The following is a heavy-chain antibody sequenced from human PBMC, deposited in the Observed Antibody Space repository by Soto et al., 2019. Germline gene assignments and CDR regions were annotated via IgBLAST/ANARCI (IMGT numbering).Heavy chain of an antibody. J-gene: IGHJ4*02. CDR1: GGSFSGFF. CDR2: VNHGGST. CDR3: ARAAVAAGGPFDK. V-gene: IGHV4-34*01. D-gene: IGHD2-15*01. Sequence: KTSETLSLTCAVSGGSFSGFFWGWIRQPPGKGLEWIGKVNHGGSTNYNPSLKSRVTISSDTSKNHFSLTLRSVTAADTAVYYCARAAVAAGGPFDKWGQGALVTVSS.